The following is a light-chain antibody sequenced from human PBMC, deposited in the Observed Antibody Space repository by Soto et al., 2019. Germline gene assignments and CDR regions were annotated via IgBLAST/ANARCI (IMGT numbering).Light chain of an antibody. CDR3: QQYSRSPRT. Sequence: EIVLTQSPGTLSLSPGERATLSCRASQSVTSNYLAWYQQKPGQAPRLLIYGASNRATGIPDRFSGSGSETDFTITISRLEPEDFAVYYCQQYSRSPRTFGQGTKVEIK. CDR1: QSVTSNY. V-gene: IGKV3-20*01. J-gene: IGKJ1*01. CDR2: GAS.